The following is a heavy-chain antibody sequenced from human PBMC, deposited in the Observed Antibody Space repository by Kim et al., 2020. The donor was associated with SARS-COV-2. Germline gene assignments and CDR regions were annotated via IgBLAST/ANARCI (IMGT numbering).Heavy chain of an antibody. CDR1: GFTFSSYS. CDR3: AREWETREGYNYGAFDI. CDR2: ISTSSSTI. D-gene: IGHD5-12*01. V-gene: IGHV3-48*02. Sequence: GGSLRLSCAASGFTFSSYSMNWVRQAPGKGLEWVSYISTSSSTIDYADSVKCRFTISRDNARNSLYLQMNSLRDEDTAVYYCAREWETREGYNYGAFDIWGQGTMVTVSS. J-gene: IGHJ3*02.